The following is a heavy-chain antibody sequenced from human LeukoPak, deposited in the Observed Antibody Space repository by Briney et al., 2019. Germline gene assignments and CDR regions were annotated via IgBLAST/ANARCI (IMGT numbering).Heavy chain of an antibody. V-gene: IGHV3-48*03. CDR2: ISSSGSTI. CDR1: GFTFSSYE. Sequence: GGSLSLSCAASGFTFSSYEMNWVRQAPGKGLEWVSYISSSGSTIYYADSVKGRFTISRDNAKNSLYLQMNSLRAEDTTVYYCARDTGGSDAMWGPGNLLTVSS. CDR3: ARDTGGSDAM. D-gene: IGHD1-26*01. J-gene: IGHJ4*02.